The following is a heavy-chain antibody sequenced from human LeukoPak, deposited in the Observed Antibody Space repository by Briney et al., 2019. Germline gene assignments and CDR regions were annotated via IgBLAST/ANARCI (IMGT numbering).Heavy chain of an antibody. J-gene: IGHJ4*02. V-gene: IGHV1-69*01. D-gene: IGHD5-12*01. CDR2: IIPIFGTA. CDR3: AQGRVGYDRYSADN. Sequence: SVKVSCKASGGTFSSYAISWVRQAPGQGLEWMGGIIPIFGTANYAQKFQGRVTITADESTSTTYMELSSLRSEDTAVYYCAQGRVGYDRYSADNWGQGTLVTVSS. CDR1: GGTFSSYA.